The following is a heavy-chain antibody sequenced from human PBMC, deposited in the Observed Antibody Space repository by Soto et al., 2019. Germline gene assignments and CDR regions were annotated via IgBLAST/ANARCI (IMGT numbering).Heavy chain of an antibody. D-gene: IGHD3-10*01. V-gene: IGHV3-9*01. CDR2: ISWNSGSI. J-gene: IGHJ3*02. CDR1: GFTFDDYA. Sequence: GGSLRLSCAASGFTFDDYAMHWVRQAPGKGLEWVSGISWNSGSIGYADSVKGRFTISRDNAKNSLYLQMNSLRAEDTALYYCAKDPSTSGAFDIWGQGTMVTVSS. CDR3: AKDPSTSGAFDI.